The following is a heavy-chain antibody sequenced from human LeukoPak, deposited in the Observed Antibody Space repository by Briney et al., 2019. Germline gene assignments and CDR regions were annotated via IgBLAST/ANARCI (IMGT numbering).Heavy chain of an antibody. Sequence: GGSLRLSCAASGFTFSNYAMSWVRQVPGKGLEWVSAISGSGGSTFYADSVKGRFTISRDNSKKTLYLQMNSLRAADTAVYYCAKAIADSYGSFDYWGQGTLVTVSS. V-gene: IGHV3-23*01. CDR2: ISGSGGST. J-gene: IGHJ4*02. D-gene: IGHD5-18*01. CDR3: AKAIADSYGSFDY. CDR1: GFTFSNYA.